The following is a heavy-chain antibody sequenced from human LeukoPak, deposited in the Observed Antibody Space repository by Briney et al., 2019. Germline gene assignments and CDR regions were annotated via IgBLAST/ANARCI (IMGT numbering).Heavy chain of an antibody. V-gene: IGHV3-23*01. J-gene: IGHJ4*02. CDR3: AKDQAPYYYDSSLDYFDY. Sequence: GGSLRLSCAASAFTFSSYAMSWVRQAPGKGLEWVSAISGSGGSTYYADSVKGRFTISRDNSKNTLYLQMNSLRAEDTAVYYCAKDQAPYYYDSSLDYFDYWGQGTLVTVSS. CDR2: ISGSGGST. CDR1: AFTFSSYA. D-gene: IGHD3-22*01.